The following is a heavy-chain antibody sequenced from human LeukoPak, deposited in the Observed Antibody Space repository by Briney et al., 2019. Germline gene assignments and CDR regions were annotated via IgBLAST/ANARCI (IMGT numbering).Heavy chain of an antibody. J-gene: IGHJ4*02. Sequence: SVKVSCKASGGTFSSYAISRVRQAPGQGLEWMGGIIPIFGTANYAQKFQGRVTITADESTSTAYMELSSLRSEDTAVYYCARDGGATTNFDYWGQGTLVTVSS. CDR3: ARDGGATTNFDY. CDR2: IIPIFGTA. CDR1: GGTFSSYA. D-gene: IGHD1-26*01. V-gene: IGHV1-69*13.